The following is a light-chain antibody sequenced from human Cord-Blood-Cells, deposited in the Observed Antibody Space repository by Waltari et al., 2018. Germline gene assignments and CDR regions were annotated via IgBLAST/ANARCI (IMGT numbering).Light chain of an antibody. J-gene: IGKJ3*01. V-gene: IGKV3-15*01. CDR1: QSVSSN. Sequence: EIVMTQSPATLSVSPGERATLSCRASQSVSSNLAWYQQKPGQAPRLLIYGASTRATGSPARFRCSGSGTEFTLTISSLQSEDFAVYYCQQYNNWPRTFGPGTKVDIK. CDR2: GAS. CDR3: QQYNNWPRT.